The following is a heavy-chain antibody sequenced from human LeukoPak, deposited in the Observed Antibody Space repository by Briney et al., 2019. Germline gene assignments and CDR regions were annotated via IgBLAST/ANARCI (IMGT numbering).Heavy chain of an antibody. CDR2: INPNSGGT. V-gene: IGHV1-2*04. CDR1: GYTFTSYY. CDR3: ARDSSSDKYCSGGSCYSWYYGMDV. Sequence: GASVKVSCKASGYTFTSYYMHWVRQAPGQGLEWMGWINPNSGGTNYAQKFQGWVTMTRDTSISTAYMELSRLRSDDTAVYYCARDSSSDKYCSGGSCYSWYYGMDVWGQGTTVTVSS. J-gene: IGHJ6*02. D-gene: IGHD2-15*01.